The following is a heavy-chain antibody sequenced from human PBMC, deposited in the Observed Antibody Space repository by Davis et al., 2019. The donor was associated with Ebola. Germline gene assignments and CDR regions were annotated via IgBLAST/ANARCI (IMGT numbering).Heavy chain of an antibody. CDR3: ARCGYYYGMDV. D-gene: IGHD2-21*01. J-gene: IGHJ6*02. V-gene: IGHV4-34*01. CDR1: GGSFSGYY. CDR2: INHSGST. Sequence: GSLRLSCAVYGGSFSGYYWSWIRQPPGKGLEWIGEINHSGSTNYNPSLKSRVTISVDKSKNQFSLKLSSVTAADTAVYYCARCGYYYGMDVWGQGTTVTVSS.